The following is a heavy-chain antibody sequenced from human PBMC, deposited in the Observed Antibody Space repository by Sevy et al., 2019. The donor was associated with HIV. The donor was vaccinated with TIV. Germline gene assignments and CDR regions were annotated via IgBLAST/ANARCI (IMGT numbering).Heavy chain of an antibody. CDR2: ISYDGSDT. V-gene: IGHV3-30-3*01. CDR1: GFAFSNYYA. CDR3: VIPRANYVDHYFFYAMDV. D-gene: IGHD4-17*01. J-gene: IGHJ6*02. Sequence: GGSLRLSCAASGFAFSNYYAMHWVRQAPGKGLEWVALISYDGSDTYYADSVKGRFTVSRDNFKNTLFLQMNSLTTEDTAVYYCVIPRANYVDHYFFYAMDVWGQGTTVTVSS.